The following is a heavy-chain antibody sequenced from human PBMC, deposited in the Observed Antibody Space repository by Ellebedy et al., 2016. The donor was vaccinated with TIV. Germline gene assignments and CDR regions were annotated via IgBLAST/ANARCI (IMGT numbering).Heavy chain of an antibody. D-gene: IGHD6-19*01. CDR3: ARESDRSSGLDI. Sequence: SETLSLXXTVSGGSISSYYWSWIRQPPGKGLEWIGYIYYSGSTNYNPSLKSRVTISLDTSKNQFSLKLSSVTAADTAVYYCARESDRSSGLDIWGQGTMVTVSS. CDR2: IYYSGST. J-gene: IGHJ3*02. V-gene: IGHV4-59*01. CDR1: GGSISSYY.